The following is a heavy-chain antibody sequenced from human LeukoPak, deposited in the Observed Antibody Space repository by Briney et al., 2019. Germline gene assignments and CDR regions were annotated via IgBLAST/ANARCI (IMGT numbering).Heavy chain of an antibody. Sequence: SETLSLTCTVSGGSISNYYWSWTRQPAGKGLEWIGRIYSSGSTNYNPSLKSRVTMSVDTSKNQFSLKLNSVAAADTAVYYCARLGGYSYGHPTDYWGQGTLDTVSS. CDR1: GGSISNYY. CDR2: IYSSGST. J-gene: IGHJ4*02. D-gene: IGHD5-18*01. CDR3: ARLGGYSYGHPTDY. V-gene: IGHV4-4*07.